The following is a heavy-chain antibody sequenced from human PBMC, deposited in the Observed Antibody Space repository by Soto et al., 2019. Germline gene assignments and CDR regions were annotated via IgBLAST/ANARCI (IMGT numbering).Heavy chain of an antibody. CDR2: ISGSGGGA. V-gene: IGHV3-23*01. J-gene: IGHJ4*02. CDR1: GFTFSSYA. CDR3: AKEGASSWYFFDY. Sequence: EVQLLESGENLVQPGGSLRLSCAASGFTFSSYAMNWVRQPPGKGLEWVSTISGSGGGAYYADSVKGRFTISRDNSKNTLYLQMNSLRAEDTAIYYCAKEGASSWYFFDYWGQGTLVTVSS. D-gene: IGHD6-13*01.